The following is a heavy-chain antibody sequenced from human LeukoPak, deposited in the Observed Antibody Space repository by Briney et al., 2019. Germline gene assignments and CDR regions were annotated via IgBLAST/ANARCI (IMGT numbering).Heavy chain of an antibody. D-gene: IGHD2-2*01. CDR3: ARVIGYCSSTSCFGYFDY. J-gene: IGHJ4*02. CDR1: GGSISSYY. Sequence: SETLSLTCTVSGGSISSYYWSWIRQPPGKGLEWVGYIYYSGSTNYNPSLKSRVTTSVDTSKNQLSLKLSSVTAADTAVYYCARVIGYCSSTSCFGYFDYWGQGTLVTVPS. CDR2: IYYSGST. V-gene: IGHV4-59*08.